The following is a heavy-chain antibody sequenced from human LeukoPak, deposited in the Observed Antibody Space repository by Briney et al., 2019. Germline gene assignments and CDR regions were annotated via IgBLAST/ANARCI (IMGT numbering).Heavy chain of an antibody. CDR1: GYTFTSYA. V-gene: IGHV7-4-1*02. CDR3: AREMTTVTYNWFDP. J-gene: IGHJ5*02. CDR2: INTNTGNP. D-gene: IGHD4-17*01. Sequence: AASVKVSCKASGYTFTSYAMNWVRQAPGQGLEWMGWINTNTGNPTYAQGFTGWFVFSLDTSVSTAYLQISSLKAEDTAVYYCAREMTTVTYNWFDPWGQGTLVTVSS.